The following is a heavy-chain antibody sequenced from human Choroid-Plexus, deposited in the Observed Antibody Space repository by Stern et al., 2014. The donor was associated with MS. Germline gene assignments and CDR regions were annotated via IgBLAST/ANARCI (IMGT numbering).Heavy chain of an antibody. D-gene: IGHD3-3*01. CDR2: IHSGDIK. Sequence: QVTLKESGPVLVRPTETLTLTCTVSGFSLNNPRIGMTWIRQPPGKALEWLAHIHSGDIKSYNSTLKSRLRISVDTSKSQVVLVMTNMDPVDTATYYCARLYYGESAYYFVDHWGQGTLVTVST. V-gene: IGHV2-26*01. CDR3: ARLYYGESAYYFVDH. CDR1: GFSLNNPRIG. J-gene: IGHJ5*02.